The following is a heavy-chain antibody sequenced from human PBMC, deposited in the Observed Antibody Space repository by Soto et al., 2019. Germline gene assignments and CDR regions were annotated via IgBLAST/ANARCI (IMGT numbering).Heavy chain of an antibody. CDR2: IIPIFGTA. D-gene: IGHD3-10*01. J-gene: IGHJ3*02. CDR3: ARDRITMVRGVIGLGAFDI. CDR1: GGTFSSYA. V-gene: IGHV1-69*13. Sequence: GASVKVSCKASGGTFSSYAISWVRQAPGQGLEWMGGIIPIFGTANYAQKFQGRVTITADESTSTAYMELSSLRSEDTAVYYCARDRITMVRGVIGLGAFDIWGQGTMVTVSS.